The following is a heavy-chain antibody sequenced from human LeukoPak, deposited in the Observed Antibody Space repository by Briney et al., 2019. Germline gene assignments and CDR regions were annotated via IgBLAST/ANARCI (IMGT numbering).Heavy chain of an antibody. J-gene: IGHJ4*02. CDR1: GFTFSSYS. CDR3: ARGPGRTYGDYGY. Sequence: PGGSLRLSCAASGFTFSSYSMNWVRQAPGKGLEWVSSISSSSSYIYYADSVKGRFTISRDNAKNSLYLQMNSLRAEDTAVYYCARGPGRTYGDYGYWGQGTLVTVSS. CDR2: ISSSSSYI. D-gene: IGHD4-17*01. V-gene: IGHV3-21*01.